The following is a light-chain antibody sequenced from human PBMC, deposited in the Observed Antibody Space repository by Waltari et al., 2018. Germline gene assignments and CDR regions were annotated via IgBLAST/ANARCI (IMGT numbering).Light chain of an antibody. J-gene: IGKJ3*01. CDR3: QQFDTSPA. CDR1: QSVSSY. Sequence: EIVLTQSPATLSLSPGERATLSCRASQSVSSYLAWYQQKPGQAPRLLIYDASNRATGIPARFSGSGSGTDFTLTISRLEPEDFAVYYCQQFDTSPAFGPGT. V-gene: IGKV3-11*01. CDR2: DAS.